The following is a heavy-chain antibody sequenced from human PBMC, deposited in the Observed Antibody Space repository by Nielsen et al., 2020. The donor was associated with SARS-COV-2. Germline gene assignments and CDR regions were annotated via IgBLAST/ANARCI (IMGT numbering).Heavy chain of an antibody. CDR1: GGTFSSLA. CDR2: IIPVLLRP. Sequence: SVKVSCKASGGTFSSLAVNWVRQAPGQGLGWMGRIIPVLLRPNYAQQFQDRLTITAYRSTITVYLELTSLRSEDTAVYYCALAPGNDFRRGYYFDHWGQGTVVTVSS. J-gene: IGHJ4*02. V-gene: IGHV1-69*04. D-gene: IGHD3-3*01. CDR3: ALAPGNDFRRGYYFDH.